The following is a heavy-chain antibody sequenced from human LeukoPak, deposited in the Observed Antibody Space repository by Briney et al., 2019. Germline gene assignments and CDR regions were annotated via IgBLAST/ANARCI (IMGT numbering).Heavy chain of an antibody. D-gene: IGHD3-9*01. CDR1: GGSISSYY. V-gene: IGHV4-59*01. CDR3: ARFSYDTYYDILTGSKRFRHCYYYYMDV. CDR2: IYYSGST. Sequence: SETLSLTCTVSGGSISSYYWSWIRQPPGKGLEWIGYIYYSGSTNYNPSLKSRVTISVDTSKNQFSLKLSSVTAADTAVYYCARFSYDTYYDILTGSKRFRHCYYYYMDVRGKGTTVTVSS. J-gene: IGHJ6*03.